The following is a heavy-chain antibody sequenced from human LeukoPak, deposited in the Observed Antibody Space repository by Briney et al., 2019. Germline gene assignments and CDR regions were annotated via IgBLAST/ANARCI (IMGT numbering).Heavy chain of an antibody. CDR2: INHSGST. D-gene: IGHD3-9*01. CDR3: ARGYYDILNGYRGAFDI. V-gene: IGHV4-34*01. CDR1: GGSFSGYY. Sequence: SETLSLTCAVYGGSFSGYYWSWIRQPPGKGLEWIGEINHSGSTNYNPSLKSRVTISVDTSKNQFSLKLSSVTAADTAVYYCARGYYDILNGYRGAFDIWGQGTMVTVSS. J-gene: IGHJ3*02.